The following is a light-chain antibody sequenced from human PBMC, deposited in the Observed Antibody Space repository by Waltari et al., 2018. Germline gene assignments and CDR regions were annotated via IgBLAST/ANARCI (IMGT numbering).Light chain of an antibody. V-gene: IGKV1-5*03. J-gene: IGKJ4*01. CDR3: QQYNSYSLLT. Sequence: DIQMTQSPSTLSASVGDRVNITCRASQSISNWLAWYQQKPGKAPKLLIYKASTLESGVPSRFSGSGSVTEFTLTISSLQPDDFATYYCQQYNSYSLLTFGGGTKVEIK. CDR1: QSISNW. CDR2: KAS.